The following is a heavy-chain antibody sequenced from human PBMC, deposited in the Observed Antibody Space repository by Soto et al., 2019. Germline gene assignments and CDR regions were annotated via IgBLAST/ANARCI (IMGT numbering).Heavy chain of an antibody. J-gene: IGHJ4*01. Sequence: QVQLVQSGAEEKKPGASVKVSCKASGYTFTSYAMHWVRQAPGQRLEWMGWINAGNGNTKYSQKFKGRVTITRDTSASTAYMELSSLRSEDTAVYYCARAWVVVTAPDYWGHGTLVTVSS. D-gene: IGHD2-21*02. CDR2: INAGNGNT. V-gene: IGHV1-3*05. CDR3: ARAWVVVTAPDY. CDR1: GYTFTSYA.